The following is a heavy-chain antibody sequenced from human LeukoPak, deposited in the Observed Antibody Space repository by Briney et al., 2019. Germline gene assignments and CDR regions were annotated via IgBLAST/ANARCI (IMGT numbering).Heavy chain of an antibody. J-gene: IGHJ4*02. CDR2: IYYSGST. D-gene: IGHD6-19*01. Sequence: PSETLSLTCTVSGGSVSSGSYYWSWIRQPPGKGLEWIGYIYYSGSTNYNPSLKSRVTISVDTSKNQFSLKLNSVTAADTAVYFCARVGGSGWFDYWGQGTLVAASS. CDR3: ARVGGSGWFDY. V-gene: IGHV4-61*01. CDR1: GGSVSSGSYY.